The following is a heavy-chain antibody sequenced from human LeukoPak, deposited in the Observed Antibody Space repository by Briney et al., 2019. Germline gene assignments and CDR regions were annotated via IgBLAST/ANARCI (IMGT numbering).Heavy chain of an antibody. CDR2: ISAYNGYT. J-gene: IGHJ4*02. V-gene: IGHV1-18*01. CDR3: ARDQVPNAYYYDSSGYYY. D-gene: IGHD3-22*01. CDR1: GYTFTSYG. Sequence: ASVKVSCKASGYTFTSYGISWVRQAPGQGLEWMGWISAYNGYTNYAQKLQGRVTMTTDTSTSTAYLELRSLRSDDTAVYYCARDQVPNAYYYDSSGYYYWGQGTLVTVSS.